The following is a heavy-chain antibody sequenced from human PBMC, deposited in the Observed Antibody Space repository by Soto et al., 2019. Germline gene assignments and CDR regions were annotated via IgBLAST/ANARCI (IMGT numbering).Heavy chain of an antibody. CDR1: GGSFSGYY. D-gene: IGHD6-13*01. CDR3: ARADAAWGIAAAGGMDV. CDR2: INHSGST. V-gene: IGHV4-34*01. Sequence: PSETLSLTCAVYGGSFSGYYWSWIRQPPGKGLEWIGEINHSGSTNYNPSLKSRVTISVDTSKNQFSLKLSSVTAADTAVYYCARADAAWGIAAAGGMDVWGQGTTVTVSS. J-gene: IGHJ6*02.